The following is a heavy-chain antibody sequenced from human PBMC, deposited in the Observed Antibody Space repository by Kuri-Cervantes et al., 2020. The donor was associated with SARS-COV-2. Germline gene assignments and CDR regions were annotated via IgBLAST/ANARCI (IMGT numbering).Heavy chain of an antibody. D-gene: IGHD3-22*01. CDR3: ARDYYDSSGVY. CDR2: INSDGSST. CDR1: EFTFSSYW. Sequence: GESLKISCAASEFTFSSYWMHWVRQAPGKGLVWVPRINSDGSSTSYADSVKGRFTISRDNAKNTLYLQMNSLRAEDTAVYYCARDYYDSSGVYWSQGTLVTVSS. V-gene: IGHV3-74*01. J-gene: IGHJ4*02.